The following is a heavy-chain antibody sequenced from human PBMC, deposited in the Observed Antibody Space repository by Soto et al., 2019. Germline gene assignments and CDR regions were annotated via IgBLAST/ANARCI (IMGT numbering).Heavy chain of an antibody. Sequence: ASVKVSCKASGYTFTDYFIHWVRQAPGQGLEWMAWINPNNGRTYYAQDFQGRVTLTGDTSINTAYMELNSLVSDDTAVYYCAREGYRGRWLDPWGQGTLVTVSS. CDR3: AREGYRGRWLDP. D-gene: IGHD1-26*01. CDR2: INPNNGRT. J-gene: IGHJ5*02. V-gene: IGHV1-2*02. CDR1: GYTFTDYF.